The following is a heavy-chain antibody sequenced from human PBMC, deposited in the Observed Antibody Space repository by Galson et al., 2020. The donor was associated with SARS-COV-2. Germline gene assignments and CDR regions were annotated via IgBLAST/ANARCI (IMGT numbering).Heavy chain of an antibody. D-gene: IGHD2-21*02. CDR1: GYTFTDYY. J-gene: IGHJ4*02. CDR2: INPISGGT. CDR3: ARSRLAYCGGDCYSEGLNLDS. Sequence: SVKVSCKASGYTFTDYYLHWVRQAPGQGLEWMGWINPISGGTNYAQKFQAWVTMTRDTSISSAYMELSGLTHDDTAVYYCARSRLAYCGGDCYSEGLNLDSWGQGTLVTVSS. V-gene: IGHV1-2*04.